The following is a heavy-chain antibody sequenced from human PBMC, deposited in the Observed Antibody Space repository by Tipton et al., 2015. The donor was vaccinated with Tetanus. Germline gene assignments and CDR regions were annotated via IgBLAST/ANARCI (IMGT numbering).Heavy chain of an antibody. J-gene: IGHJ4*02. V-gene: IGHV3-23*01. CDR3: AISDVAVADXX. CDR2: ISAGGGST. D-gene: IGHD6-19*01. CDR1: GFIFGTYA. Sequence: SLRLSCAGFGFIFGTYAMSWVRQAPGKGLEWVSGISAGGGSTYYADSVEGRFTISRDNSKNTLYLQMNSLRAEDTAIYYCAISDVAVADXXWGXGTLVTVSS.